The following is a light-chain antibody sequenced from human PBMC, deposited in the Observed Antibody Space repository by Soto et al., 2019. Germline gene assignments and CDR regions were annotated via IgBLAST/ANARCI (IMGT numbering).Light chain of an antibody. V-gene: IGKV1-5*01. CDR2: DAS. J-gene: IGKJ1*01. CDR3: QHYGGMWA. CDR1: QSISSW. Sequence: DIQMTQSPSTLSASVGDRVTITCRASQSISSWLAWYQQKPGKAPKVVIYDASIMESGVPSRFSGSGSGTEFILTINSLQPEDFATYCCQHYGGMWAFGQGTKV.